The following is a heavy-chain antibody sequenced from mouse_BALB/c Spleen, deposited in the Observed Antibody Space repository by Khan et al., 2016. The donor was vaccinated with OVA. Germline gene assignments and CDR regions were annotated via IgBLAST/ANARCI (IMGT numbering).Heavy chain of an antibody. V-gene: IGHV1S137*01. CDR1: GYTFTDYA. CDR3: ARSHSGFAY. Sequence: QFRLQQPGAGLLRPGVSVKISCKGFGYTFTDYAWHWVKKSHPTSLGWIGVFSTYYGDANYNQKFKGKATMTVDKSSSTAYMELARLTSEDSAIYYCARSHSGFAYWGQGTLVTVS. J-gene: IGHJ3*01. CDR2: FSTYYGDA.